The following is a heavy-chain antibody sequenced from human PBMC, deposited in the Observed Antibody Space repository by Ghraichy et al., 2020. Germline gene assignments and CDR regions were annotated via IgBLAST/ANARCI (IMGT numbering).Heavy chain of an antibody. J-gene: IGHJ6*02. V-gene: IGHV3-23*01. D-gene: IGHD6-19*01. CDR1: GFTFSSYA. CDR3: AKGGSGWYPARNYYGMDV. CDR2: ISGSGGYT. Sequence: LSLTCAASGFTFSSYAMSWVRQAPGKGLEWVSAISGSGGYTYDGDSVKGRFTTSRDNSKNTVYLQMNSLRAEDTALYYCAKGGSGWYPARNYYGMDVWGQGTTVTVSS.